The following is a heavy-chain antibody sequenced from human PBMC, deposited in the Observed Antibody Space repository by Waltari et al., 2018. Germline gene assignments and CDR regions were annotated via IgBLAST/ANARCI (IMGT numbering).Heavy chain of an antibody. CDR2: IYPGGDT. J-gene: IGHJ3*02. Sequence: QLQLQESGPGLVKSSETLSLTCTVSGGSISRSAYYWVWLRQPPGKELEWIGSIYPGGDTYYLSSLESRVRLSVDRSSNHFSMRLRSVTAADTAVYYCARRGDWLPLDAFDIWGQGTVVTVSS. CDR3: ARRGDWLPLDAFDI. V-gene: IGHV4-39*02. CDR1: GGSISRSAYY. D-gene: IGHD2-15*01.